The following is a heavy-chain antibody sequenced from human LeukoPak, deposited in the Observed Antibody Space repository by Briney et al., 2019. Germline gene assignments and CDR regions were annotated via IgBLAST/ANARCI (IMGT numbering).Heavy chain of an antibody. CDR3: ARNQRAIYDSSGYWYNWFDP. CDR1: GYTFTGYY. Sequence: ASVKVSCKASGYTFTGYYMHWVRQAPGQGLEWMGWMSPDSGNTGYAQKFQGRVTMTRNTSISTAYMELSSLRSEDTAEYYCARNQRAIYDSSGYWYNWFDPWGQGTLVTVSS. D-gene: IGHD3-22*01. J-gene: IGHJ5*02. V-gene: IGHV1-8*02. CDR2: MSPDSGNT.